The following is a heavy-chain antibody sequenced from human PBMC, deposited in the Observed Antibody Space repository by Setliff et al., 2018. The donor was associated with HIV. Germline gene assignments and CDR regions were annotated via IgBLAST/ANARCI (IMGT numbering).Heavy chain of an antibody. CDR3: ATTAAAESGRLGY. CDR1: GYTFTAYY. Sequence: EASVKVSCKTSGYTFTAYYLHWVRQAPRQGLGWIGWVNPYSGDTKYAQKFQGRVTMTRDTSISTAYMELSRLRSDDTAVYYCATTAAAESGRLGYWGQGTLVTVSS. V-gene: IGHV1-2*02. J-gene: IGHJ4*02. D-gene: IGHD6-13*01. CDR2: VNPYSGDT.